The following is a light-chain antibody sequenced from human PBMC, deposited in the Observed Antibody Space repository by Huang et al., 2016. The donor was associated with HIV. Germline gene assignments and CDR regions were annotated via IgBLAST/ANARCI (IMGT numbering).Light chain of an antibody. V-gene: IGKV3-20*01. CDR2: GSS. J-gene: IGKJ1*01. Sequence: EIVLTQSPGTLSWSPGERATLSCRASQSVSSSYLAWYQQKPGPPPRLLIYGSSSRATGIPDRVSGSGSGTDFTLTISRLEPEDLAVYYCQQYGSSPLTFGQGTKVEIK. CDR1: QSVSSSY. CDR3: QQYGSSPLT.